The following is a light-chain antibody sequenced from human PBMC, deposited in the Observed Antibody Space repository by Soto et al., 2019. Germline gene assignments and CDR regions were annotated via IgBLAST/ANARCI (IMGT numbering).Light chain of an antibody. J-gene: IGLJ3*02. V-gene: IGLV2-8*01. CDR1: NVGEYDY. Sequence: QSALTQPPSASGSPGQSVTISCTGSNVGEYDYVSWYQQHPGKAPKLMIHEVTKRPSGVPDRFSGSKSGNTASLTVSGLQAEDEADYYCQSYDSRVRGSKVFGGGTKLTVL. CDR2: EVT. CDR3: QSYDSRVRGSKV.